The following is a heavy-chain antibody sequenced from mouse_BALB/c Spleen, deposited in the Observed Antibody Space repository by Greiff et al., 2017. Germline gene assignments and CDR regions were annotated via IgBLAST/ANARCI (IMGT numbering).Heavy chain of an antibody. CDR3: ARRITTVVAGFDY. J-gene: IGHJ2*01. V-gene: IGHV3-2*02. CDR2: ISYSGST. CDR1: GYSITSDYA. D-gene: IGHD1-1*01. Sequence: EVQGVESGPGLVKPSQSLSLTCTVTGYSITSDYAWNWIRQFPGNKLEWMGYISYSGSTSYNPSLKSRISITRDTSKNQFFLQLNSVTTEDTATYYCARRITTVVAGFDYWGQGTTLTVSS.